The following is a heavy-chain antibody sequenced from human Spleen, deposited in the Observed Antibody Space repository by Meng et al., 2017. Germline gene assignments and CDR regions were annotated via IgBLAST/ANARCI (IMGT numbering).Heavy chain of an antibody. Sequence: QVPVQQWGAGLLKPSETLALTCAVYGGSFSGYYWSWIRQPPGKGLEWIGEINHSGSTNYNPSLKSRVTISVDTSKNQFSLKLSSVTAADTAVYYCARGPWLNWNYPAYFQHWGQGTLVTVSS. CDR3: ARGPWLNWNYPAYFQH. CDR2: INHSGST. V-gene: IGHV4-34*01. J-gene: IGHJ1*01. D-gene: IGHD1-7*01. CDR1: GGSFSGYY.